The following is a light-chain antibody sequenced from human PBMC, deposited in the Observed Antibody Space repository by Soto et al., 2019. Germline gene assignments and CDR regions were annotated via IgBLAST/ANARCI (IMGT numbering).Light chain of an antibody. CDR2: ETS. CDR3: QQYNKWPLT. Sequence: ILMTQSPATLSVSPGERATLSCRASQSVSSHLAWYQQRPGQAPRLLIYETSTRATGVPARFSGSGSGTEFTLAISNLQSEDFAIYYCQQYNKWPLTFGGRTKVEIK. CDR1: QSVSSH. V-gene: IGKV3-15*01. J-gene: IGKJ4*01.